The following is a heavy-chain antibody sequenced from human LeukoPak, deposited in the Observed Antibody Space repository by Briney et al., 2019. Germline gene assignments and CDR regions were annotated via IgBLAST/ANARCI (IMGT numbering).Heavy chain of an antibody. CDR3: ARAHSYGYPRDY. Sequence: GASVKVSCKASGGTFSSYAISWVRQAPGQGLEWMGGIIPIFGTANYAQKFQGRVTITADESTSTAYMELSSLRSEDTAVYYCARAHSYGYPRDYWGQGTLVTVSS. CDR2: IIPIFGTA. J-gene: IGHJ4*02. V-gene: IGHV1-69*13. D-gene: IGHD5-18*01. CDR1: GGTFSSYA.